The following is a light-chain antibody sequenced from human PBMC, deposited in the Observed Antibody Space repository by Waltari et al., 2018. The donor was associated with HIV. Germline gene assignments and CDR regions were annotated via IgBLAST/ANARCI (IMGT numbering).Light chain of an antibody. CDR1: SSAVGGYNY. Sequence: QSALTQPASVSGSPGQSITIPCTGTSSAVGGYNYVSWYQQHPGKAPKLMIYEVSNRPSGVSNRFSGSKSGNTASLTISGLQAEDEADYYCSSYTSSSTLRVFGGGTKLTVL. CDR3: SSYTSSSTLRV. V-gene: IGLV2-14*01. J-gene: IGLJ3*02. CDR2: EVS.